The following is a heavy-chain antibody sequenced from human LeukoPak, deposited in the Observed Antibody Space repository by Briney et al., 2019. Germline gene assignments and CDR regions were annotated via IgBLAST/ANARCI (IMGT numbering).Heavy chain of an antibody. CDR2: IYHSGST. CDR3: ARFATAYCGGDCPFDY. V-gene: IGHV4-4*02. J-gene: IGHJ4*02. CDR1: GGSISSSNG. Sequence: PSGTLSLTCAVSGGSISSSNGWSWVGQPPGKGLEWMGEIYHSGSTKYNPSLKSRVTISVDKSKNQFSLKLSSVTAADTAVYYCARFATAYCGGDCPFDYWGQGTLVTVSS. D-gene: IGHD2-21*02.